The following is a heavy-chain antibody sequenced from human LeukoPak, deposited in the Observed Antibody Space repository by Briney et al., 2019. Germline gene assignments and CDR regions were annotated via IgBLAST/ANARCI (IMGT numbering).Heavy chain of an antibody. V-gene: IGHV3-23*01. Sequence: GGSLRLSCTASGFTFRMYAMSWVRQAPGRGLEWVSGIRDSGAGTYYADSVKGRFTISRDNSKSTLYLQMNSLRAEDTAVYYCANRGVGYYYMDVWGKGTTVTVSS. CDR3: ANRGVGYYYMDV. CDR2: IRDSGAGT. D-gene: IGHD3-10*01. J-gene: IGHJ6*03. CDR1: GFTFRMYA.